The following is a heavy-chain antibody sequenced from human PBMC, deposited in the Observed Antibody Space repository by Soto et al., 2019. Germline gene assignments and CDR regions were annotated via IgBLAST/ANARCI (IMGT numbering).Heavy chain of an antibody. V-gene: IGHV3-66*01. CDR1: GFTVSSNY. Sequence: EVQLVESGGGLVQPGGSLRLSCAASGFTVSSNYMSWVRQAPGKGLEWVSVIYGGGSTYYADSVKGRFIISRDNSKNTLHLQMNSLRDEDTAVYYCARTYYSTSSERHSWGQGTLVTVSS. CDR2: IYGGGST. CDR3: ARTYYSTSSERHS. D-gene: IGHD6-6*01. J-gene: IGHJ4*02.